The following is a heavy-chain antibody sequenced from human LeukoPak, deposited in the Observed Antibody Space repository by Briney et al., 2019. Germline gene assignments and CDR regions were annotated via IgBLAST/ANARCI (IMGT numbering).Heavy chain of an antibody. V-gene: IGHV3-23*01. CDR1: GFTFNTYP. Sequence: PGGSLRLSCAASGFTFNTYPMSWVRQAPGRGLEWVSGISGSGGSTYYADSVKGRFTISRDNAKNTLYLQMNSLRADDTAVYYCTKDYTRDYTPHGFGPWGQGTLVTVSS. CDR3: TKDYTRDYTPHGFGP. J-gene: IGHJ5*02. D-gene: IGHD4-11*01. CDR2: ISGSGGST.